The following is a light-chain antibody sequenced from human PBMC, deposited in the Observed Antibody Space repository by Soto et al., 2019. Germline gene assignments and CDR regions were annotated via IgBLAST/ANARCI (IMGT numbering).Light chain of an antibody. CDR3: QQYGSSPPPT. J-gene: IGKJ2*01. V-gene: IGKV3-20*01. CDR2: GSS. Sequence: EVVLTQSPGTLSLSPGERATLSCRASQSVSNKYLAWYQQKPGQAPRLLIFGSSDRATGIPDRLSGSGSGTDFTLTISRLEPEDFAVYSCQQYGSSPPPTFGQGNKLEIK. CDR1: QSVSNKY.